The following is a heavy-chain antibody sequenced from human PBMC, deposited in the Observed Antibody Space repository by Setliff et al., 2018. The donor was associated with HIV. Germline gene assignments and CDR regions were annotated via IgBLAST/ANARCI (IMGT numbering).Heavy chain of an antibody. J-gene: IGHJ4*02. Sequence: GGSLRLSCAASAFTFTKAWMSWVRQAPGKGLEWVAVISYDGTNKYYADSVKGRFTISRDKAKNSLYLQMNSLRAEDTAVYYCARARTGWYNFDYWGQGTPVTVSS. CDR1: AFTFTKAW. CDR3: ARARTGWYNFDY. CDR2: ISYDGTNK. D-gene: IGHD6-19*01. V-gene: IGHV3-30*03.